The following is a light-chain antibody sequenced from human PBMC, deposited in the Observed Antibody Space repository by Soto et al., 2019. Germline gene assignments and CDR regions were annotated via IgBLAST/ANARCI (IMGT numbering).Light chain of an antibody. CDR1: QRISSN. J-gene: IGKJ1*01. V-gene: IGKV3-15*01. CDR3: QQYNKLPRT. Sequence: EIVMTQSPATLSVSPGERVTLSCRASQRISSNLAWYQQKPGQPPRLLIYGASTRATGIPARFSGSGSETEFTRTISSLQSEDFAVYYCQQYNKLPRTFGQGTKVEI. CDR2: GAS.